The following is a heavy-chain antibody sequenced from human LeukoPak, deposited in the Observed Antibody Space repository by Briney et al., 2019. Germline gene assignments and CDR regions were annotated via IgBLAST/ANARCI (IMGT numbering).Heavy chain of an antibody. J-gene: IGHJ5*02. Sequence: SETLSLTYTVSSGSISTSNYYWGWVRQPPGKALEWIGNIFYSGSTYYSPSLKSRVTISVDTSKNQFSLKLSSVTAADTAVYYCARGSLGYCSGGSCYGNWFDPWGQGTLVTVSS. CDR2: IFYSGST. V-gene: IGHV4-39*07. CDR1: SGSISTSNYY. CDR3: ARGSLGYCSGGSCYGNWFDP. D-gene: IGHD2-15*01.